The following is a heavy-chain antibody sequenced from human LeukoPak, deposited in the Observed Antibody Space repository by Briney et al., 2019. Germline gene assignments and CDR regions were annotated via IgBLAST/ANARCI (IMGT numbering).Heavy chain of an antibody. Sequence: GGSLRLSCAASGFTFSICAMSWVRQAPGKGLEWVSAIGGSGQNTNYADSVKGRFTISRDNSRNTLYLDMNILRAEDTAVYYCAKTVTTQAYYWYFDLWGRGTLVTVSS. CDR2: IGGSGQNT. V-gene: IGHV3-23*01. J-gene: IGHJ2*01. CDR3: AKTVTTQAYYWYFDL. D-gene: IGHD4-17*01. CDR1: GFTFSICA.